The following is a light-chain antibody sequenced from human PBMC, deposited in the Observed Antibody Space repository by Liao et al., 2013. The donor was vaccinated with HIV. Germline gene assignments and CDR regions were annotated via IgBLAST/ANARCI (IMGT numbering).Light chain of an antibody. CDR3: QVWDSTSDDWV. V-gene: IGLV3-1*01. J-gene: IGLJ3*02. CDR1: KLGDKY. Sequence: SYDLTQPPSVSVSPGQTASITCSGDKLGDKYTCWYQQKPGQSPVLVIYQDTKRPSGIPERFSGSQSGNTATLTISRVEAGDEADFYCQVWDSTSDDWVFGGGTTLTVL. CDR2: QDT.